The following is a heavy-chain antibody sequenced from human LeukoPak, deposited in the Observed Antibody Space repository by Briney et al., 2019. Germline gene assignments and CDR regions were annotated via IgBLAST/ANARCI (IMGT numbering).Heavy chain of an antibody. CDR1: GFTFSSYA. CDR2: ISGSGGST. Sequence: GGSLRLSCAASGFTFSSYAMSWVRQAPGKGLEWVSAISGSGGSTYYADSVKGRFTISRDNSKNTLYLQMISLRDDDTAVYYCARAHGGSGYYLPLDYWGQGTLVTVSS. CDR3: ARAHGGSGYYLPLDY. J-gene: IGHJ4*02. D-gene: IGHD3-22*01. V-gene: IGHV3-23*01.